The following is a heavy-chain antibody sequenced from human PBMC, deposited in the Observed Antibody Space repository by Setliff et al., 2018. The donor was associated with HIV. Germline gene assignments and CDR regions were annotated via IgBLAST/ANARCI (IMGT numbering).Heavy chain of an antibody. CDR3: AREPAAGAYYFDY. J-gene: IGHJ4*02. D-gene: IGHD6-13*01. Sequence: ASETLSLTCTVSGGSISSFYWTWIRQPPGKGLEWIGYIYYSGSTNYNPSLKSRLTISVDTSKNQVSLNLRSVTAADTAVYYCAREPAAGAYYFDYWGQGTLVTVSS. CDR1: GGSISSFY. V-gene: IGHV4-59*12. CDR2: IYYSGST.